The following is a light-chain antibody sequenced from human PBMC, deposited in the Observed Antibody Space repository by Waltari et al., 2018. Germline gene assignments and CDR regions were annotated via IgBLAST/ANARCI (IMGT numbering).Light chain of an antibody. CDR2: DVS. Sequence: QSALTQPASVSGSPGQPITIPRTATRSAVGGYNYSPWYQQHPGKAPKLMIYDVSNRPSGVSNRFSGSKSGNTASLTVSGLQAEDGADYYCSSYAGNRSVVFGGGTKLTVL. J-gene: IGLJ2*01. V-gene: IGLV2-14*03. CDR3: SSYAGNRSVV. CDR1: RSAVGGYNY.